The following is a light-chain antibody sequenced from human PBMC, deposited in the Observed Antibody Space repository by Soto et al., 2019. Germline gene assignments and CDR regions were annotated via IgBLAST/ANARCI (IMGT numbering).Light chain of an antibody. CDR3: QQYNSLWR. J-gene: IGKJ1*01. CDR2: DAS. V-gene: IGKV1-5*01. CDR1: RTISTC. Sequence: DIQMTQSPSTLSASVGDRVTITCRASRTISTCLAWHQQKPGKAPKLLNYDASSLESGAPSRFSGSGSGTEFTLTISNLQPDDFATYYCQQYNSLWRFGQGTKVDIK.